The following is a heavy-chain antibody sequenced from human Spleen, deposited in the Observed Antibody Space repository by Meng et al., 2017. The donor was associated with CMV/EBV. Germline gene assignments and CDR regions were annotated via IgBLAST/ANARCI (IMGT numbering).Heavy chain of an antibody. Sequence: GGSLKISCEASGFAFSSYGMNWVRQAPGKGLEWVALIRDDAKTKDYADSVKGRFSISRDNSKNTLYLQLHGLRPEDTAVYYCAKADEGHPLDYWGQGTVVTVSS. J-gene: IGHJ4*02. D-gene: IGHD5-24*01. V-gene: IGHV3-30*02. CDR3: AKADEGHPLDY. CDR1: GFAFSSYG. CDR2: IRDDAKTK.